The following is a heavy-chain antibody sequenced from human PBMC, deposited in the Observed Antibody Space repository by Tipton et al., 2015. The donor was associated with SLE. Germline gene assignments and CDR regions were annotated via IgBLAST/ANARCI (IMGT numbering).Heavy chain of an antibody. Sequence: SLRLSCAASGFTVSSNYMSWVRQAPGKGLEWVSVIYSGGSTHHADSVEGRFFISRDDSKNTLYLQMNSLRAEDTAVYYCARDLTTVTTKSSPDYVDYWGQGTLVTVSS. CDR2: IYSGGST. CDR3: ARDLTTVTTKSSPDYVDY. V-gene: IGHV3-53*05. D-gene: IGHD4-17*01. J-gene: IGHJ4*02. CDR1: GFTVSSNY.